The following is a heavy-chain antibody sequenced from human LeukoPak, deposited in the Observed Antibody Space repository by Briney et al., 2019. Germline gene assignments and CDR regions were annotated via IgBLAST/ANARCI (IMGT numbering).Heavy chain of an antibody. CDR1: GGTFSSYA. D-gene: IGHD3-22*01. CDR2: IIPIFGTA. J-gene: IGHJ4*02. V-gene: IGHV1-69*13. Sequence: SVKVSCKASGGTFSSYAISWVRQAPGQGLEWMGGIIPIFGTANYAQKFQGRVTITADESTSTAYMELSSLRSEDTAVYYCARDTPYYDSSGYLLDYWGQGTLVTVSS. CDR3: ARDTPYYDSSGYLLDY.